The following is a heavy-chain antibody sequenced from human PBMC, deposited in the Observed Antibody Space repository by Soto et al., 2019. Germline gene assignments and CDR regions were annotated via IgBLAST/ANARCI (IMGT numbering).Heavy chain of an antibody. V-gene: IGHV3-30*18. CDR3: AKVVVPAAMYYMDV. J-gene: IGHJ6*03. CDR1: GFTFSSYG. CDR2: ISYDGSNK. D-gene: IGHD2-2*01. Sequence: GGSLRLSCAASGFTFSSYGMHWVRQAPGKGLEWVAVISYDGSNKYYADSVKGRFTISRDNSKNTLYLQMNSLRAEDTAVYYCAKVVVPAAMYYMDVWGKGTTVTVSS.